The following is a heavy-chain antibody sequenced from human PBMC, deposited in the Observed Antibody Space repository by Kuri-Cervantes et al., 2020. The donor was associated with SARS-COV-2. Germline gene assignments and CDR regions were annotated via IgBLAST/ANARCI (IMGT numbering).Heavy chain of an antibody. D-gene: IGHD3-3*01. V-gene: IGHV3-9*01. J-gene: IGHJ4*02. Sequence: LSLTCAASGFTFADYAMHWVRQAPGKGLEWVSGISWNSGSIGYADSVKGRFTISRDNAKNSLYLQMNSLRAEDTAVYYCARHLRGVSIFGVVTTGNHFDYWGQGTLVTVSS. CDR2: ISWNSGSI. CDR3: ARHLRGVSIFGVVTTGNHFDY. CDR1: GFTFADYA.